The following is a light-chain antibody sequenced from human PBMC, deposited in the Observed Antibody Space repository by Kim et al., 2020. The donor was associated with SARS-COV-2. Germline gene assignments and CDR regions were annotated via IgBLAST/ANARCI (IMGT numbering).Light chain of an antibody. V-gene: IGKV1-33*01. CDR1: QDIRNY. Sequence: DIQMTQSPSSLSASVGDRVTITCQASQDIRNYLNWYQQKPGKAPKVVIYDASNLETGVPSRFSGSGSGTSFTFTISSLQPEDVATYYCQHYDSLPYTFGQGTKLEI. CDR2: DAS. J-gene: IGKJ2*01. CDR3: QHYDSLPYT.